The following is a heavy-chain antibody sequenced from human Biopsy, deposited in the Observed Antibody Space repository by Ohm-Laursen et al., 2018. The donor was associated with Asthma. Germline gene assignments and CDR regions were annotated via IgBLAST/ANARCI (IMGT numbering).Heavy chain of an antibody. CDR3: ARGDSSGWSHYYFDY. J-gene: IGHJ4*02. V-gene: IGHV3-53*01. D-gene: IGHD6-19*01. CDR1: GFMISAKY. Sequence: SLRLSCSASGFMISAKYINWARQAPGKGLEWVSTIYSGGDTFYAESVQGRFTISRDYSKNTVYLQMHSLTTEDTAVYYCARGDSSGWSHYYFDYWGQGTLVTVSS. CDR2: IYSGGDT.